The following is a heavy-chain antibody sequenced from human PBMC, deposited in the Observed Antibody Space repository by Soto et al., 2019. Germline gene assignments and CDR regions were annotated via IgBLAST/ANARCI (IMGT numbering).Heavy chain of an antibody. CDR2: INPRGGST. V-gene: IGHV1-46*01. D-gene: IGHD4-17*01. CDR3: ARTKREPYGSYVEDY. Sequence: QVQLVQSGAEVKKPGASVKVSCKASGYTFTSYYMHWVRQAPGQGLEWMGIINPRGGSTSYAQQFQGRVTMTRDTSTRTVYMELSSLRSEDTAVYYCARTKREPYGSYVEDYWGQGTLVTVSS. J-gene: IGHJ4*02. CDR1: GYTFTSYY.